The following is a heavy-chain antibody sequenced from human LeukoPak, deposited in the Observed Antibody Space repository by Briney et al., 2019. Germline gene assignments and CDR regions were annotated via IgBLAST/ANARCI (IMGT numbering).Heavy chain of an antibody. CDR2: ITGSSSTI. D-gene: IGHD3-22*01. CDR3: ARPLRSSAYHCFDY. J-gene: IGHJ4*02. Sequence: GGSLRLSCAASGFTFSTYSMNWVRQAPGKGLEWISYITGSSSTIYYADSGKGRFTISRDNAKNSLYLQMNSLRAEDTAVYYCARPLRSSAYHCFDYWGQGTLVTVSS. CDR1: GFTFSTYS. V-gene: IGHV3-48*01.